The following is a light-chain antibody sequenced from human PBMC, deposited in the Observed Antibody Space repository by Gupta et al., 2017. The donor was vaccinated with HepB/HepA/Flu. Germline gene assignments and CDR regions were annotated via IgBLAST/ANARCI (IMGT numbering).Light chain of an antibody. CDR3: QQSYSTSRT. J-gene: IGKJ1*01. CDR2: AAS. V-gene: IGKV1-39*01. CDR1: QSISSY. Sequence: DIQMTQSPYSLSASVGDRVTITCRASQSISSYLNWYQQKPGKAPTLLIYAASSLQSGGPSRCSGSGSGTEVILIISSLQPEDFATDYCQQSYSTSRTFGQGTKVEIK.